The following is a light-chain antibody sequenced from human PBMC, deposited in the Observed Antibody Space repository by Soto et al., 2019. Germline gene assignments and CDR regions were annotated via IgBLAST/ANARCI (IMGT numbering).Light chain of an antibody. Sequence: QSALTQPPSVSGSPGQSVTIPCTGTSSDVGGYNRVSWYQQPPGTAPKLMIYDVTKRPSGVPDRISGSKSGNTASLTISGLQAEDEAVYYCCSYAGSYSWVFGGGTKVTVL. CDR3: CSYAGSYSWV. J-gene: IGLJ2*01. CDR2: DVT. CDR1: SSDVGGYNR. V-gene: IGLV2-11*01.